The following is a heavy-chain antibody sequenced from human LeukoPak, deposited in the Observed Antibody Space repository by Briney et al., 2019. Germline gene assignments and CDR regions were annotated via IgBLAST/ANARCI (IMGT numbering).Heavy chain of an antibody. V-gene: IGHV5-51*01. CDR3: SRHESSGPGKAFDI. CDR2: IYPGDSDT. D-gene: IGHD3-22*01. J-gene: IGHJ3*02. CDR1: GYSFTSYW. Sequence: GESLKISCKGSGYSFTSYWIGWVRQMPGKGLEWMGIIYPGDSDTRYSPSFQGQVTISADRSIINAYLQWSSLKASATALISWSRHESSGPGKAFDIWGQGTMVPVSS.